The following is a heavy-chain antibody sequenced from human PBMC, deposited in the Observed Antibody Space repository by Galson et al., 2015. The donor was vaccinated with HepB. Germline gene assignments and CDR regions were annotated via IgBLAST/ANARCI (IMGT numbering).Heavy chain of an antibody. Sequence: SVKVSCKASGYSFSNYGISWVRQAPGQGLEWLRWSSAYRDKANYAQIVQDRVTMTTDTSTSTAYMELRSMTSDDTAMYYCVRDWNFSGRNCVDCFDPWGQGTLVTVSS. J-gene: IGHJ5*02. D-gene: IGHD2-15*01. CDR3: VRDWNFSGRNCVDCFDP. V-gene: IGHV1-18*04. CDR1: GYSFSNYG. CDR2: SSAYRDKA.